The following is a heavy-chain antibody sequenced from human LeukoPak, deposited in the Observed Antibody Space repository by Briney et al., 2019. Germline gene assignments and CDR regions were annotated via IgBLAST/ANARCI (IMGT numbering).Heavy chain of an antibody. CDR1: GFTFSSYA. D-gene: IGHD1-7*01. J-gene: IGHJ6*02. CDR2: ISGSGGST. Sequence: GGSLRLSCAASGFTFSSYAMSWVRQAPGKGLEWVSAISGSGGSTYSADSVKGRFTISRDTSKNALYLQMNSLRAEDTAVYYCARDRRGTQHYYHYGMDVWGQGTTVTVSS. CDR3: ARDRRGTQHYYHYGMDV. V-gene: IGHV3-23*01.